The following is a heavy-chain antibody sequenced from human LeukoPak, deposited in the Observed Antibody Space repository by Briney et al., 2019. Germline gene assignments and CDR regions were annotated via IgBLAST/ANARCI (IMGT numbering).Heavy chain of an antibody. V-gene: IGHV4-59*01. Sequence: PSETLSLTCTVSGGSISSYYWSWIRQPPGKGLEWIGYIYYSGSTNYSPSLKSRVTISVDTSKNQFSLKLSSVTAADTAVYYCARSPPYGYSSGWHYFDYWGQGTLVTVSS. J-gene: IGHJ4*02. CDR3: ARSPPYGYSSGWHYFDY. D-gene: IGHD6-19*01. CDR2: IYYSGST. CDR1: GGSISSYY.